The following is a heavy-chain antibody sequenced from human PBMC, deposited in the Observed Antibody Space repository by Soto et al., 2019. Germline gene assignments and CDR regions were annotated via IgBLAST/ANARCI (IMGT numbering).Heavy chain of an antibody. CDR3: AKGHYYDSSGYRVPYYYYGMDV. D-gene: IGHD3-22*01. CDR2: ISGSGGST. Sequence: PGGSLRLSCAASGFTFSSYWMHWVRQAPGKGLEWVSAISGSGGSTYYADSVKGRFTISRDNSKNTLYLQMNSLRAEDTAVYYCAKGHYYDSSGYRVPYYYYGMDVWGQGTTVTVSS. V-gene: IGHV3-23*01. CDR1: GFTFSSYW. J-gene: IGHJ6*02.